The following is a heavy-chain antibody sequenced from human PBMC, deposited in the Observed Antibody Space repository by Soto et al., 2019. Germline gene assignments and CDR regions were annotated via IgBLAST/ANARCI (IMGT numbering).Heavy chain of an antibody. CDR1: GFTFSSYG. D-gene: IGHD3-22*01. CDR2: IWYDGSNK. CDR3: ARELFYYDSSAQYYYYGMDV. J-gene: IGHJ6*02. V-gene: IGHV3-33*01. Sequence: GGSLRLSCAASGFTFSSYGMHWVRQAPGKGLEWVAVIWYDGSNKYYADPVKGRFTISRDNSKNTLYLQMNSLRAEDTAVYYCARELFYYDSSAQYYYYGMDVWGQGTTVTVSS.